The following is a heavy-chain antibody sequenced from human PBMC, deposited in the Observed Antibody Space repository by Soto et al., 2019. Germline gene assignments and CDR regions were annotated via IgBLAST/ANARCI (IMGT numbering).Heavy chain of an antibody. Sequence: SLRLSCAASGFPFDDYGMSWVRQAPGKGLEWVSGINRDGGSTGYSDSVKGRFTTSRDNAKNTLSLQMNSLRAEDTAVYYCAREIYDDYDSSGFDHWGQGTLVTVSS. CDR2: INRDGGST. J-gene: IGHJ4*02. D-gene: IGHD3-22*01. V-gene: IGHV3-20*04. CDR3: AREIYDDYDSSGFDH. CDR1: GFPFDDYG.